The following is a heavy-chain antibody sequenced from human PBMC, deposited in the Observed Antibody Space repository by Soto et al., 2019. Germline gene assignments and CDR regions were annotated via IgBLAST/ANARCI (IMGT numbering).Heavy chain of an antibody. D-gene: IGHD1-1*01. J-gene: IGHJ4*02. Sequence: PGGSLRLSCAASGFTFSSYAMHWVRQAPGKGLEWVSFISYDGSNKYYADSVKGRFTISRDNSKNTLYLQMNSLRAEDTAVYYCARWESTVEGRYFDYWGQGTLVTVSS. CDR1: GFTFSSYA. CDR2: ISYDGSNK. V-gene: IGHV3-30-3*01. CDR3: ARWESTVEGRYFDY.